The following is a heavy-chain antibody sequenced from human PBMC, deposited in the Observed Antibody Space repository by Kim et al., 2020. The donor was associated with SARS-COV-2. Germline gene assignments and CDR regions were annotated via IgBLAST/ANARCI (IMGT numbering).Heavy chain of an antibody. CDR2: IDPSDSYI. D-gene: IGHD3-3*01. V-gene: IGHV5-10-1*01. CDR1: GYNFTNYW. Sequence: GESLKISCKGSGYNFTNYWITWVRQMPGKGLEWMGRIDPSDSYINYSPSFQGHVTISTDKSTSTAYLQWSSLKASDTAMYYCARHYDFWTNWLDPWGQGTLVTVSS. CDR3: ARHYDFWTNWLDP. J-gene: IGHJ5*02.